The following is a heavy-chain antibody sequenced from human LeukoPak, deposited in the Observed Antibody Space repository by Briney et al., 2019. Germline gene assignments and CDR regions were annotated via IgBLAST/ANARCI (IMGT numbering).Heavy chain of an antibody. V-gene: IGHV4-39*01. Sequence: SETLSLTCTVAGGSVNDRSYYWGWVRQPPGKGLECIGTFSYTGITYYNPSLRSRATISADSSKNQVSLKLTSVTAAATAVYYWAVAYCDTPICFTGSFDPWGQGTLVTVSS. D-gene: IGHD2-21*01. CDR3: AVAYCDTPICFTGSFDP. CDR2: FSYTGIT. CDR1: GGSVNDRSYY. J-gene: IGHJ5*02.